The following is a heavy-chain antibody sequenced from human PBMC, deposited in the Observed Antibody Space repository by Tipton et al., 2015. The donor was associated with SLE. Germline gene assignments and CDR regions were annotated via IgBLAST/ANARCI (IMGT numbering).Heavy chain of an antibody. V-gene: IGHV4-30-2*01. J-gene: IGHJ5*02. Sequence: LRLSCAVSGGSISSGGYSWSWIRQPPGKGLEWIGEIYHSGSTNYNPSLKSRVTISVDKSKNQFSLKLSSVTAADTAVYYCARDLSRYCSGGSCLNWFDPWGQGTLVTVSS. CDR2: IYHSGST. CDR3: ARDLSRYCSGGSCLNWFDP. D-gene: IGHD2-15*01. CDR1: GGSISSGGYS.